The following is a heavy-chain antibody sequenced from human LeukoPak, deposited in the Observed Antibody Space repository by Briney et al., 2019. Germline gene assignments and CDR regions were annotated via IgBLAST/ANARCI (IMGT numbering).Heavy chain of an antibody. D-gene: IGHD3-3*01. CDR3: AKDEEMTYYDFWSGYFYY. CDR1: GFTVSSNY. J-gene: IGHJ4*02. Sequence: PGGSLRLSCAASGFTVSSNYMSWVRQAPGKGLEWVSVIYSGGSTYYADSVKGRFTISRDNSKNTLYLQMNSLRAEDTAVYYCAKDEEMTYYDFWSGYFYYWGQGTLVTVSS. V-gene: IGHV3-53*05. CDR2: IYSGGST.